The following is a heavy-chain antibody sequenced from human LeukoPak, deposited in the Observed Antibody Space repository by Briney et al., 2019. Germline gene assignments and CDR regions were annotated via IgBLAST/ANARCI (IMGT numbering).Heavy chain of an antibody. J-gene: IGHJ4*02. Sequence: PGGSLRLSCAASGFTFSSYWWAWVRQPPGKGREWVANIKGDESARHQADSVKGRFTISRDNTRNSLYLQMTNLRGDDTAVYYCARDVVGSLDYWGQGTLVTVSS. CDR3: ARDVVGSLDY. V-gene: IGHV3-7*01. CDR1: GFTFSSYW. CDR2: IKGDESAR. D-gene: IGHD1-26*01.